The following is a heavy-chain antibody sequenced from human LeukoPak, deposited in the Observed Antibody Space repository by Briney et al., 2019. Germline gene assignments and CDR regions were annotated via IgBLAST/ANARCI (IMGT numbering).Heavy chain of an antibody. D-gene: IGHD1-1*01. CDR1: GYTFTSYY. J-gene: IGHJ4*02. CDR2: INPSGGST. V-gene: IGHV1-46*01. Sequence: ASGKVSCKASGYTFTSYYMHWVRQAPGQGLEWMGIINPSGGSTSYAQKFQGRVTMTRVTSTSTVYMELSSLRSEDTAVYYCATRNWNGGSFDYWGQGTLVTVSS. CDR3: ATRNWNGGSFDY.